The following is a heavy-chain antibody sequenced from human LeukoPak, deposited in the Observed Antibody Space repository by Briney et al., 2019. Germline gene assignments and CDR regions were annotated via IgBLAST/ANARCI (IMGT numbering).Heavy chain of an antibody. J-gene: IGHJ4*02. V-gene: IGHV1-2*06. CDR1: GYTFTGYY. CDR2: INPNNGGT. Sequence: ASVKVSCKASGYTFTGYYMHWVRQAPGQGLEWMGRINPNNGGTNYAQKFQGRVTTTGDTSISTAYMELSSLRSDDTAVYYCTRESGSYHGNDYWGQGTLVTVSS. CDR3: TRESGSYHGNDY. D-gene: IGHD1-26*01.